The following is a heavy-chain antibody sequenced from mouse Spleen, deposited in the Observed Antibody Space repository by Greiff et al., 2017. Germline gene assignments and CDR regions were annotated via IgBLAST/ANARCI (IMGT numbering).Heavy chain of an antibody. V-gene: IGHV1-19*01. CDR1: GYTFTDYY. D-gene: IGHD2-4*01. J-gene: IGHJ4*01. Sequence: VQLQQSGPVLVKPGASVKMSCKASGYTFTDYYMNWVKQSHGKSLEWIGVINPYNGGTSYNQKFKGKATLTVDKSSSTAYMELNSLTSEDSAVYYCANYDGGLYYYAMDYWGQGTSVTVSS. CDR3: ANYDGGLYYYAMDY. CDR2: INPYNGGT.